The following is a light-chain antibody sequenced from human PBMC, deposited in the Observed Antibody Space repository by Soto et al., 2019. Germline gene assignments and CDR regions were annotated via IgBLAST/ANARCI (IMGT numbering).Light chain of an antibody. CDR1: QSVSSSY. J-gene: IGKJ1*01. Sequence: EIVLTQSPGTLSLSPGERATLSCRASQSVSSSYLAWYQQKPGQAPRLLIYDASNRATGIPARVSASGSGTAFTLTITSLQSDDFGVYYCQQYADWPTTFGQGTKVDIK. V-gene: IGKV3-20*01. CDR3: QQYADWPTT. CDR2: DAS.